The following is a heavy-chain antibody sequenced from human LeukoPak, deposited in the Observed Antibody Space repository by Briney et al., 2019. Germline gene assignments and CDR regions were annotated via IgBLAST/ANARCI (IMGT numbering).Heavy chain of an antibody. CDR2: ISYDGGNK. J-gene: IGHJ4*02. CDR1: GFSFSSHG. CDR3: AKDRGSGSYPSPLFDY. V-gene: IGHV3-30*18. D-gene: IGHD3-10*01. Sequence: GRSLRLSCAASGFSFSSHGMHWVRQAPGKGLEWVAVISYDGGNKYYADSVKGRFTISRDNSKNTLYLQMNSLRGEDTAVYYCAKDRGSGSYPSPLFDYWGQGTLVTVSS.